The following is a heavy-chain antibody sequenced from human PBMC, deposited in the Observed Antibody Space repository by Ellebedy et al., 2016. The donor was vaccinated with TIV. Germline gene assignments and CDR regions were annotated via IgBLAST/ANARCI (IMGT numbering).Heavy chain of an antibody. CDR3: AISTVATTPYYYYAMDV. J-gene: IGHJ6*02. V-gene: IGHV3-43D*03. D-gene: IGHD4-11*01. Sequence: PGGSLRLSCAASGFTFDDYAMHWVRQAPGKGLAWVSLIHRHGGTTYYADSVKGRFTISRDNSKNSLYLQMNSLRTEDTALYYCAISTVATTPYYYYAMDVWGQGNTVTVSS. CDR1: GFTFDDYA. CDR2: IHRHGGTT.